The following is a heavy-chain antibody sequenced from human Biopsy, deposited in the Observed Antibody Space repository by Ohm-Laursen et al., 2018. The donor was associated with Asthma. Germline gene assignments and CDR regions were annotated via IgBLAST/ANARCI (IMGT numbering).Heavy chain of an antibody. CDR3: ARVSQGGLYCGGDCYSGFDY. V-gene: IGHV4-59*01. CDR1: GGSISTYY. CDR2: IYYSGST. D-gene: IGHD2-21*01. Sequence: SQTLSLTCTVSGGSISTYYWSWIRQPPGKGLEWIGYIYYSGSTNYNPSLKSRVTISVDTSKNQFSLRLISVTAADTAVYYCARVSQGGLYCGGDCYSGFDYWGQGTLVTVSS. J-gene: IGHJ4*02.